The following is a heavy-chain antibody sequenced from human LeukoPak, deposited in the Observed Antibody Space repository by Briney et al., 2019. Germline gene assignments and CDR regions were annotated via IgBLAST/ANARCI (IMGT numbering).Heavy chain of an antibody. CDR2: IYYSGSS. CDR3: ARGSRELYYFDY. CDR1: GGSISSYY. V-gene: IGHV4-59*01. Sequence: SETLSLTCTVSGGSISSYYWSWIRQPPGKGLEWIGYIYYSGSSKYNPSLKSRVTISVDASKTQFSLKLNSVTAADTAVYYCARGSRELYYFDYWGQGTLVTVSS. D-gene: IGHD1-7*01. J-gene: IGHJ4*02.